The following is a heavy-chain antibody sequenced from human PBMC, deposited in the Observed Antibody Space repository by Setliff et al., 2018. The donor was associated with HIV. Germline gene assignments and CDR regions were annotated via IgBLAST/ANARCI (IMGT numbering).Heavy chain of an antibody. J-gene: IGHJ4*02. CDR1: GFTFSSFV. Sequence: GGSLRLSCAASGFTFSSFVMTWVRQAPGKGLEWVSTISSDHNTYSADSVKGRFTISRDNSKNTLYLQMNSLRAEDTAIYYCAKNWGSRGIWGVFDYWGQGTLVTVSS. D-gene: IGHD7-27*01. CDR3: AKNWGSRGIWGVFDY. V-gene: IGHV3-23*01. CDR2: ISSDHNT.